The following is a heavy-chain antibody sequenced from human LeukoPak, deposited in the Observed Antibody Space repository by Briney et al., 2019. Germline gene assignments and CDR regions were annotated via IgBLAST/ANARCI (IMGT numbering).Heavy chain of an antibody. D-gene: IGHD4-11*01. V-gene: IGHV3-9*01. CDR2: ITWNSGYV. CDR3: ASKQGDY. J-gene: IGHJ4*02. CDR1: GFIFEDYA. Sequence: GRSLRLSCSVSGFIFEDYAMHWVRHVPGKGLEWVSSITWNSGYVAYADSVKGRFTITRDNAKNSLYLQMNSLRAEDTAVYYCASKQGDYWGQGTLVTVSS.